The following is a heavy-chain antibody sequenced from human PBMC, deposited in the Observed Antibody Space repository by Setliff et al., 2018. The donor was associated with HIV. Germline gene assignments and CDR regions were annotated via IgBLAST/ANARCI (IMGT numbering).Heavy chain of an antibody. D-gene: IGHD3-10*01. V-gene: IGHV1-69*02. CDR1: EDTFNSYT. Sequence: ASVKVSCKASEDTFNSYTIHWVRQTPGQGLEWMGRTIPGLSMSNFALKFQGRGSIFADKSTSTAYLGLNGLTSEDTAIYYCATSFGSGVAPFDNWGQGTLVTVSS. J-gene: IGHJ4*02. CDR2: TIPGLSMS. CDR3: ATSFGSGVAPFDN.